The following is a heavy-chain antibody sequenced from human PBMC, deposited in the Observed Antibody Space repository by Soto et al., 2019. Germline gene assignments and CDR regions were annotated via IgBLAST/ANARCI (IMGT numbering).Heavy chain of an antibody. CDR2: IDGAGRST. J-gene: IGHJ4*02. D-gene: IGHD6-6*01. V-gene: IGHV3-74*01. Sequence: EVQLVEAGGGLVQPGVSLRLSCAASGFTFSSYWMHWVRQPPGKGLVWVSRIDGAGRSTNYADSVKGRFTISRDNAKNTLYLQMNSLRAEDTAVYSCARVGSTSWYWGQGTLVTVSS. CDR3: ARVGSTSWY. CDR1: GFTFSSYW.